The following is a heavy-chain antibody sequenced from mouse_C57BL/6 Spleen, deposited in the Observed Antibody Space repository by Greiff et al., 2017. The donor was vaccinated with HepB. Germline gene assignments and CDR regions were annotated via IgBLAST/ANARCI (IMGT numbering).Heavy chain of an antibody. CDR1: GYSFTDYN. D-gene: IGHD2-1*01. V-gene: IGHV1-39*01. CDR3: AKGVYGNYDGFAY. Sequence: VQLQQSGPELVKPGASVKISCKASGYSFTDYNMNWVKQSNGKSLEWLGVINPNYGTTSYNQKFKGKATLTVDQSSSTAYMQLNSLTSEDSAVYYCAKGVYGNYDGFAYWGQGTLVTVSA. CDR2: INPNYGTT. J-gene: IGHJ3*01.